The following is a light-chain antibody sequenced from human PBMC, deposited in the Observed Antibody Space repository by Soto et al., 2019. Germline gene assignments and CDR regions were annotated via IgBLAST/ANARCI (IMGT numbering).Light chain of an antibody. Sequence: EIVMTQSPATLSVSPGERATLSCRASQSVSSNLAWYQQKPGQAPRLLIYGASTRATGIPARFSGSGSGTEFTLTISSMQSEDFAVYYRQQYKNWPPLTFGGGTKVEIK. V-gene: IGKV3-15*01. J-gene: IGKJ4*01. CDR1: QSVSSN. CDR2: GAS. CDR3: QQYKNWPPLT.